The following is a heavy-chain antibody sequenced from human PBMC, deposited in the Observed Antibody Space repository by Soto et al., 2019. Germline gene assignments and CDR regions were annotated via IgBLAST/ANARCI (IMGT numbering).Heavy chain of an antibody. J-gene: IGHJ4*02. CDR1: GFTFSSYT. CDR3: ASDGGQQLVFDS. Sequence: EVQLVESGGGLVQPGGSLRLSCAASGFTFSSYTMNWVRQAPGKGLEWVSYISRSSTTIYYADSVKGRFTISRDNAKNSLYLQMNSLRDEDTAVYYCASDGGQQLVFDSWGRGTLVTVSS. CDR2: ISRSSTTI. D-gene: IGHD6-13*01. V-gene: IGHV3-48*02.